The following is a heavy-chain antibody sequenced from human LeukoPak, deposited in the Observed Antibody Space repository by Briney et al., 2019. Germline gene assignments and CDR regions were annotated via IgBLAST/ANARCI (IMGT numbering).Heavy chain of an antibody. CDR1: GYSFTSYW. D-gene: IGHD4-23*01. CDR2: IYPGDSDT. Sequence: GESLKISCKGSGYSFTSYWIGWVRQMPGKGLEWMGIIYPGDSDTRYSPSFQGQVTISADKSISTAYLQWSSLKASDTAMYYCARHQSELVVTPGWFDPWGQGTLVTVSS. CDR3: ARHQSELVVTPGWFDP. J-gene: IGHJ5*02. V-gene: IGHV5-51*01.